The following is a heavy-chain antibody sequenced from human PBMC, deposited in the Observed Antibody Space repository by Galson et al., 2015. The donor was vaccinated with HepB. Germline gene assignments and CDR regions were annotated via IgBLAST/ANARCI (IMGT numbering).Heavy chain of an antibody. Sequence: SMSLSCAGSGFSVHTNYMTWVRQAPGKGLEWVSALYHGGTTYYADYVKGRFTIYRDNPRNTLYLQMNSLTSEDTAVYYCARAERSSWYPIFDYWGQGALVTVSS. CDR3: ARAERSSWYPIFDY. J-gene: IGHJ4*02. D-gene: IGHD6-13*01. CDR2: LYHGGTT. CDR1: GFSVHTNY. V-gene: IGHV3-66*01.